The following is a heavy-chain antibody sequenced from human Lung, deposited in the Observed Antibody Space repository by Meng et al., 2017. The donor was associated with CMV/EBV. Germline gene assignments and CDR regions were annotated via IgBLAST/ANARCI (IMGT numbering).Heavy chain of an antibody. Sequence: SAXVSXKASGGTFSSYAISWVRQAPGQGLEWMGGIIPIFGTANYAQKFQGRVTITTDESTSTAYMELSSLRSEDTAVYYCATSIVAAGGAFDIWGQGTTVNV. CDR3: ATSIVAAGGAFDI. CDR2: IIPIFGTA. J-gene: IGHJ3*02. CDR1: GGTFSSYA. D-gene: IGHD6-13*01. V-gene: IGHV1-69*05.